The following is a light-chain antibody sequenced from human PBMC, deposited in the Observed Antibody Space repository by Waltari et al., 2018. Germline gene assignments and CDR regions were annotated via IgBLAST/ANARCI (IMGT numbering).Light chain of an antibody. J-gene: IGKJ2*01. V-gene: IGKV4-1*01. CDR1: QSVLYSSNNKNY. Sequence: DIVMTQSPDSLAVSLGERATINCKSSQSVLYSSNNKNYLAWYQQKPGQPPKLLIYWASTRESGVTDRFSGSGSGTDFILTISSLEPEDSAVYFCQQRTNWMFTFGQGTKLEI. CDR3: QQRTNWMFT. CDR2: WAS.